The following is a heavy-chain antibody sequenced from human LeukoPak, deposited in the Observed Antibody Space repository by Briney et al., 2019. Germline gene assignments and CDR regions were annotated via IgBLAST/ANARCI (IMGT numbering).Heavy chain of an antibody. J-gene: IGHJ5*02. Sequence: PGGSLRLSCAASGFTFSSYSMNWVRQAPGKGLEWVSSISSSSSYIYYADSVKGRFTISRDNAKNSLYLQMNSLRAEDTAVYYCAPRGPNSGWFHHWGQGTLVTVSS. D-gene: IGHD6-19*01. CDR3: APRGPNSGWFHH. V-gene: IGHV3-21*01. CDR1: GFTFSSYS. CDR2: ISSSSSYI.